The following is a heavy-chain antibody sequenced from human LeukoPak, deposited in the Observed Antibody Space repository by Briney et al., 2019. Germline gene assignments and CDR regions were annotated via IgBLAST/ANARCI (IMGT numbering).Heavy chain of an antibody. Sequence: PGGSLRLSCAASGFTFGDHYMHWVRQAPGKGLEWVAVISYDGSNKYYADSVKGRFTISRDNSKNTLYLQMNSLRAEDTAVYYCAKVSGSYSLTLDYWGQGTLVTVSP. CDR2: ISYDGSNK. J-gene: IGHJ4*02. V-gene: IGHV3-30*18. CDR1: GFTFGDHY. D-gene: IGHD3-10*01. CDR3: AKVSGSYSLTLDY.